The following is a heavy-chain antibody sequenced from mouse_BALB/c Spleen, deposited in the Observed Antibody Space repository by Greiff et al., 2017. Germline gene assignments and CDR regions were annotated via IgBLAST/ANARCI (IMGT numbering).Heavy chain of an antibody. CDR3: ANYGSSHWYFDV. D-gene: IGHD1-1*01. CDR2: IDPFNGGT. J-gene: IGHJ1*01. Sequence: QLQQSGPELMKPGASVKISCKASGYSFTSYYMHWVKQSHGKSLEWIGYIDPFNGGTSYNQKFKGKATLTVDKSSSTAYMHLSSLTSEDSAVYYCANYGSSHWYFDVWGAGTTVTVSS. CDR1: GYSFTSYY. V-gene: IGHV1S135*01.